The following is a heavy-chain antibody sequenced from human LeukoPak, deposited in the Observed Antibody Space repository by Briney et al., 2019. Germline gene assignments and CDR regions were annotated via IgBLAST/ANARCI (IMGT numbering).Heavy chain of an antibody. CDR1: GGSISSSSYY. CDR2: IYYSGST. CDR3: ARGYSSSWYDG. D-gene: IGHD6-13*01. Sequence: SETLSLTCTVSGGSISSSSYYWGWIRQAPGKGLEWIGSIYYSGSTYYNPSLKSRVTISVDTSKNQFSLKLSSVTAADTAVYYCARGYSSSWYDGWGQGTLVTVSS. V-gene: IGHV4-39*07. J-gene: IGHJ4*02.